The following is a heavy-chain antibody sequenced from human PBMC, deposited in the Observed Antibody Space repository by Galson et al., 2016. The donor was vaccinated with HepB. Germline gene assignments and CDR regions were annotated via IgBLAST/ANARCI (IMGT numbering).Heavy chain of an antibody. D-gene: IGHD2-8*01. CDR3: AKDRVSFYHYGMDV. V-gene: IGHV3-9*01. J-gene: IGHJ6*02. Sequence: SLRLSCAASGFTFGDYAMHWVRQAPGKGLEWVSGITWNSGSIAYADSVKGRFTISRDNARNSLYLQMNNLRTEDTALYYCAKDRVSFYHYGMDVWGQGTTVTVSS. CDR2: ITWNSGSI. CDR1: GFTFGDYA.